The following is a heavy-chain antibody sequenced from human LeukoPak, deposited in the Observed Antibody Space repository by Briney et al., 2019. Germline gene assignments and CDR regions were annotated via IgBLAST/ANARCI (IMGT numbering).Heavy chain of an antibody. V-gene: IGHV3-7*01. Sequence: GGSLRLSCAASGFIFRSYWMSWVRQAPGKGLEGLANIKQDGSEQYHVHSVKGRFTISRDNAENSLYLQMNSLRDDDTAVYYCARSPTVTTRVVDSWGQGTLVTVSS. CDR3: ARSPTVTTRVVDS. D-gene: IGHD4-17*01. CDR2: IKQDGSEQ. J-gene: IGHJ4*02. CDR1: GFIFRSYW.